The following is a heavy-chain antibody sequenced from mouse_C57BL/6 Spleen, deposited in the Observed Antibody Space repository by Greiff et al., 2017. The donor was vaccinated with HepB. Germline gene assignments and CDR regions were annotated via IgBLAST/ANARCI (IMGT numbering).Heavy chain of an antibody. CDR1: GFTFSSYG. Sequence: EVKLMESGGDLVKPGGSLKLSCAASGFTFSSYGMSWVRQTPDKRLAWVATISSGGSSTYYPDSVKGRFTIARDNAKNTLYLQMSSRKSEDTAMYYCARRDWLDYWGQGTTLTVSS. V-gene: IGHV5-6*02. J-gene: IGHJ2*01. CDR3: ARRDWLDY. D-gene: IGHD4-1*01. CDR2: ISSGGSST.